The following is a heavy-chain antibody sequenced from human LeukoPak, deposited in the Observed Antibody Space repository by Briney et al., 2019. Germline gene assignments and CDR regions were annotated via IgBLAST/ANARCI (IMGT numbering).Heavy chain of an antibody. CDR2: IWFDGTNE. V-gene: IGHV3-33*01. J-gene: IGHJ6*02. D-gene: IGHD6-19*01. CDR3: ARDHGSGMDV. CDR1: GFTFSSYG. Sequence: GRSLRLSCEASGFTFSSYGMHWVRQAPGKGLEWVALIWFDGTNEYYADSVKGRFTISRDNSKSTLYLQMNSLSADDTALYYCARDHGSGMDVWGQGTTVTVSS.